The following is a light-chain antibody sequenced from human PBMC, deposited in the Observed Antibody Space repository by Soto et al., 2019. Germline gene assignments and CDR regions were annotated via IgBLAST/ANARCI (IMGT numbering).Light chain of an antibody. CDR1: QSMSTS. CDR3: QQSHSTLYT. J-gene: IGKJ2*01. V-gene: IGKV1-39*01. CDR2: AAS. Sequence: DIPMTQSPSSLSASVGARVTITCRASQSMSTSFRWYQQKQGQAPKLLIHAASSLRSGVPSRVSGSGSGTDFTLTISSLQPEEFAGYYWQQSHSTLYTCGQGTSLEIK.